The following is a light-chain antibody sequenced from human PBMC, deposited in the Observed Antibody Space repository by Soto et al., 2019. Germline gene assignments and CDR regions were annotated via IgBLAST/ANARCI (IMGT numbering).Light chain of an antibody. CDR2: GTS. CDR1: QSLSISY. V-gene: IGKV3-20*01. CDR3: LQFGVSPQS. Sequence: PGDRATLSCRASQSLSISYMAWYQQRPGQAPRLLIYGTSTRAAGVPDRFSGSGSGTDFTLAISRLGRGGFAVYYCLQFGVSPQSFGQGTTVEI. J-gene: IGKJ1*01.